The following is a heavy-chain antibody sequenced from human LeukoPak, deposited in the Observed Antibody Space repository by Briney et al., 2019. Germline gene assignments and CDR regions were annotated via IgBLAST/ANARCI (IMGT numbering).Heavy chain of an antibody. J-gene: IGHJ5*02. CDR3: ARKTYYYDTSPAGWFDT. CDR2: INQDGSAK. V-gene: IGHV3-7*01. D-gene: IGHD3-22*01. CDR1: GFTFDDYG. Sequence: GGSLRLSCAASGFTFDDYGMSWVRQTPGKGLEWVANINQDGSAKNYVDSVEGRFTISRDNAKNSLYLQMDSLSAEDTAIYYCARKTYYYDTSPAGWFDTWGQGTLGTVSS.